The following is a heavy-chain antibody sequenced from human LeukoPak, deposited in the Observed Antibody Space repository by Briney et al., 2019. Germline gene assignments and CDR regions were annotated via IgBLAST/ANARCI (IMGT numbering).Heavy chain of an antibody. Sequence: ASVKVSCKASGYTFTGYYMHWVRQAPGQGLEWMGWINPNSGYTGYAQKFQGRVTITRNTSISTAYMELSSLSSEDTAVYYCARGGVPYFWSGYSDYYYMDVWGKGTTVTVSS. CDR2: INPNSGYT. D-gene: IGHD3-3*01. CDR3: ARGGVPYFWSGYSDYYYMDV. V-gene: IGHV1-8*03. CDR1: GYTFTGYY. J-gene: IGHJ6*03.